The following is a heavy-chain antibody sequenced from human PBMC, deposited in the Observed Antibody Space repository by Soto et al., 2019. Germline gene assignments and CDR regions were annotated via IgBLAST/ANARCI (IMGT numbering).Heavy chain of an antibody. J-gene: IGHJ4*02. D-gene: IGHD2-21*01. CDR2: ISGSGGST. Sequence: GSLRLSCAASGFTFSSYAMTWVRQAPGKGLQWVSAISGSGGSTYYADSVKGRFTISRDNSENTLYLQMNSLRAEDTAVYYCAKDSALRVKEHWGQGTLVTVSS. V-gene: IGHV3-23*01. CDR1: GFTFSSYA. CDR3: AKDSALRVKEH.